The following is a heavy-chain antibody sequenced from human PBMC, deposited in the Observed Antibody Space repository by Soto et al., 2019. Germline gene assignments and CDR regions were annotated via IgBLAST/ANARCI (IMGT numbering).Heavy chain of an antibody. V-gene: IGHV3-33*07. CDR2: IRYDGSKE. J-gene: IGHJ6*02. Sequence: GGSLRLSCAASGFSFSSYGMYWVRQAPGKGLEWLANIRYDGSKEYYADFVKGRFTISRDNSKNTPYLQMNSLRAEDTAVYYCARDRTYFGSGAVGMDVWGQGTTVTVSS. D-gene: IGHD3-10*01. CDR3: ARDRTYFGSGAVGMDV. CDR1: GFSFSSYG.